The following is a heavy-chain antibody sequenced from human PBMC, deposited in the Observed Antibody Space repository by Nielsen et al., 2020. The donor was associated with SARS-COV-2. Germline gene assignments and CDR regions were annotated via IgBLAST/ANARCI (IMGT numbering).Heavy chain of an antibody. Sequence: GESLKISCAASGFIFSSYAMSWVRQAPGKGLEWVSTISDSGGSAYYADSVKGQFTISRDNSKNTLYRQMNSLRAEDTAVYYCVRSALYSSSSRWFDPWGQGTLVTVSS. CDR1: GFIFSSYA. D-gene: IGHD6-6*01. CDR2: ISDSGGSA. J-gene: IGHJ5*02. CDR3: VRSALYSSSSRWFDP. V-gene: IGHV3-23*01.